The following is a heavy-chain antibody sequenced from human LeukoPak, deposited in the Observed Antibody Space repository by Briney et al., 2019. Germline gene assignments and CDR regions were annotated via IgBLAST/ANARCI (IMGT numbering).Heavy chain of an antibody. V-gene: IGHV3-7*03. Sequence: GGSLRLSCAASGFTFSSYWMSWVRQAPGKGLEWVASIKQDGTEKHYVDSVKGRFTISKDNAKNSLYLQMNSLRAEDTAVYYCAREDHSNYEYWGQGTMVTVSS. D-gene: IGHD4-11*01. J-gene: IGHJ4*02. CDR3: AREDHSNYEY. CDR1: GFTFSSYW. CDR2: IKQDGTEK.